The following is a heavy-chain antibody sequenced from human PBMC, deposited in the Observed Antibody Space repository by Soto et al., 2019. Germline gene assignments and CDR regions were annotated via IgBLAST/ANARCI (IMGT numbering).Heavy chain of an antibody. Sequence: QVQLVQSGAEVKKPGASVKVSCKASGYTFTSYGISWVRQAPGQGLEWMGWISACNGNTNYAQKLQGRVTMTTDTSTSTSYMELRSLRSDDTAVYYCASSLLVGYGLEGESDWGQGTLVTVSS. CDR1: GYTFTSYG. J-gene: IGHJ4*02. V-gene: IGHV1-18*01. CDR3: ASSLLVGYGLEGESD. D-gene: IGHD5-18*01. CDR2: ISACNGNT.